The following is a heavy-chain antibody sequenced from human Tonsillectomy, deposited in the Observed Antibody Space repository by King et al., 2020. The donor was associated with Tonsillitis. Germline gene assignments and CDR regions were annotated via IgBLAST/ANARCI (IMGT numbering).Heavy chain of an antibody. CDR2: IKQDGSEK. D-gene: IGHD3-10*01. J-gene: IGHJ3*02. CDR3: AGVESDSYGSGPRGAFDI. V-gene: IGHV3-7*01. CDR1: GFTFGTSW. Sequence: DVQLVESGGGLVQPGGSLRLSCAASGFTFGTSWMTWVRQAPGKGLEWVANIKQDGSEKYYVDSVRGRFTISRDNAKNSLYLQMNGLRAEDTALYYCAGVESDSYGSGPRGAFDIWGQGTMVTVSS.